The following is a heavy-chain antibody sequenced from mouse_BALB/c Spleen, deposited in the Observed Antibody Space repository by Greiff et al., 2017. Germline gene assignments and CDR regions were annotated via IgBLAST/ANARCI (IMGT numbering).Heavy chain of an antibody. CDR1: GYTFSSYW. Sequence: QVQLKESGAELMKPGASVKISCKATGYTFSSYWIEWVKQRPGHGLEWIGEILPGSGSTNYNEKFKGKATFTADTSSNTAYMQLSSLTSEDSAVYYCARGGITTAMDYWGQGTSVTVSS. CDR2: ILPGSGST. CDR3: ARGGITTAMDY. D-gene: IGHD1-1*01. V-gene: IGHV1-9*01. J-gene: IGHJ4*01.